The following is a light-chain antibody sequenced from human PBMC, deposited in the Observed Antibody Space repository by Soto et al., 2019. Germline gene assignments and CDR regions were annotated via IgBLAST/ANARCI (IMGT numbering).Light chain of an antibody. CDR2: NNI. Sequence: QLVLTQPPSASGTPGQRVTISCSGSSSNIGSNTVNWYQHLPGTAPKLLIYNNIQRPSGVPDRFSGSKSGTSASLAISGFQSEDEADYYCAAWDGSLSGWVFGGGTKLTVL. CDR3: AAWDGSLSGWV. J-gene: IGLJ3*02. V-gene: IGLV1-44*01. CDR1: SSNIGSNT.